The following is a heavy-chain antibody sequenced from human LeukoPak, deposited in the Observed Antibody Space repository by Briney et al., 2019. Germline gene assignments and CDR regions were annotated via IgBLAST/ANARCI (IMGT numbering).Heavy chain of an antibody. Sequence: GGSLRLSCAASGFTVSGHYMSWVRQAPGKGLEWVSVIHSGGTAYYADSVKGRFTISRDNSKNTLFLQLNSLRPEDTALYYCARGGLGGEALEVWGQGTMVTVST. CDR1: GFTVSGHY. CDR2: IHSGGTA. J-gene: IGHJ3*01. CDR3: ARGGLGGEALEV. D-gene: IGHD3-10*01. V-gene: IGHV3-66*02.